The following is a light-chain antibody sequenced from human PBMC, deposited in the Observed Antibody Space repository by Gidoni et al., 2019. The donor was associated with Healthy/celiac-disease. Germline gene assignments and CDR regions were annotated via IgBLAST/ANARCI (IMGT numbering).Light chain of an antibody. J-gene: IGLJ2*01. CDR1: ALPKQY. V-gene: IGLV3-25*03. CDR3: QSADSSGSVV. CDR2: KDS. Sequence: SYELTQPPSVSVSPGQTARLTCSGDALPKQYAYWYQQKPGQAPVLVIYKDSERPSGIPERFSGSSSGTTVTLTISGGQAEDEADYYCQSADSSGSVVFGGGTKLTVL.